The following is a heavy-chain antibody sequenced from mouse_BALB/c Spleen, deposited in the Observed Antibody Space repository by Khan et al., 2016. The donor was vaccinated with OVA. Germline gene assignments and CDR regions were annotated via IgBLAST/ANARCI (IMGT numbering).Heavy chain of an antibody. CDR2: INPTSGYT. Sequence: QVQLKQSGAALAKPGASVKMSCKASGYTFSTYWMHWVKQRPGQGLEWIGYINPTSGYTDYNATFKDKATLSAAKSHSTPYMQLSSLTTEDSAVYYCTRDRIDYRGQGTTRTVSS. J-gene: IGHJ2*01. CDR1: GYTFSTYW. CDR3: TRDRIDY. V-gene: IGHV1-7*01.